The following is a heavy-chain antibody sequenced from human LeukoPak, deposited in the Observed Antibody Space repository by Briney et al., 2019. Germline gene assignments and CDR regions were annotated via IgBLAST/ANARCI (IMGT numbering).Heavy chain of an antibody. V-gene: IGHV3-23*01. CDR2: IRGSGDIT. CDR3: AKTRIVCTSVSCPGGGFDY. CDR1: GFTFSSYA. J-gene: IGHJ4*01. D-gene: IGHD2-2*01. Sequence: GGSLRLSCAVSGFTFSSYAMSWVRQAPGKGLEWVSGIRGSGDITYYADSVKGRITISRDNFKNTLYLQMNSLRAEDTAVYYCAKTRIVCTSVSCPGGGFDYWGHGTLVTVSS.